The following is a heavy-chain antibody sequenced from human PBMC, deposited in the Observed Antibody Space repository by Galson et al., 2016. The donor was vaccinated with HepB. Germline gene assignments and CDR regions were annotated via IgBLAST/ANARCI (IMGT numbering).Heavy chain of an antibody. CDR2: TSHSGNT. J-gene: IGHJ4*02. D-gene: IGHD3-10*01. CDR3: ASNRGGGSYFDS. CDR1: SDSINSKNW. Sequence: SETLSLTCAVSSDSINSKNWWSWVRQPPGKGLEWIGETSHSGNTNYSPSLKSRVTISLDKSKNQFSLNLKYMTAADPAVYYCASNRGGGSYFDSWGQGILVTVSS. V-gene: IGHV4-4*02.